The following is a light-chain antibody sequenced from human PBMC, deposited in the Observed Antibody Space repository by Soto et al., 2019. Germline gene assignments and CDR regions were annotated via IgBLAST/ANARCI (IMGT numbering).Light chain of an antibody. V-gene: IGKV3-11*01. J-gene: IGKJ4*01. CDR1: ETIRGL. CDR3: QLYNNWPPGLT. Sequence: EIVLTQSPATLSLSPGERATLSCRASETIRGLLAWYQQRPGQPPRLLIYDTSNRATGIPARFSGSGSGTDFTLTISSLRSEDFALYYCQLYNNWPPGLTFGGGTKVDIK. CDR2: DTS.